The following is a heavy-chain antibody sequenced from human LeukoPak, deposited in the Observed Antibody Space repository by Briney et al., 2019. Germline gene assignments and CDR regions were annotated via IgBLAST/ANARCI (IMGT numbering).Heavy chain of an antibody. J-gene: IGHJ4*02. CDR2: IKQDGSEE. D-gene: IGHD5-18*01. CDR3: APCVDTAMVFWPY. Sequence: GGSLRLSCAASGFTFSSYWMSWVRQAPGKGLEWVANIKQDGSEEYYVDSVKGRFTISRDNAKNSLYLQMNSLRAEDTAVYYCAPCVDTAMVFWPYWGQGTLVTVSS. V-gene: IGHV3-7*01. CDR1: GFTFSSYW.